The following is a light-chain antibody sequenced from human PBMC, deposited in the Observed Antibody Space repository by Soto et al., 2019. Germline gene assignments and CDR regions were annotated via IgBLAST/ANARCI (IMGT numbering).Light chain of an antibody. V-gene: IGLV1-40*01. J-gene: IGLJ2*01. CDR2: GNN. Sequence: QSVLTQPPSVSGAPGQTVTISCTGSSSNIGSGYDVHWYQQLPGTAPKLLIYGNNNRPSGVPDRFSGSKSGTSASLAISGLQAEDEADDYCYSAAGIDLVVFGGGTKLTVL. CDR3: YSAAGIDLVV. CDR1: SSNIGSGYD.